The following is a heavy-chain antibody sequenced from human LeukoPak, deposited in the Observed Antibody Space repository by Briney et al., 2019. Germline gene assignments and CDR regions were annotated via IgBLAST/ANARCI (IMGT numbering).Heavy chain of an antibody. CDR3: ARVIGATVDY. CDR2: IYHSGST. V-gene: IGHV4-30-2*01. D-gene: IGHD3-16*01. CDR1: GGSISSGGYY. J-gene: IGHJ4*02. Sequence: PSETLSLTCTVSGGSISSGGYYWSWIRQPPGKGLEWIGYIYHSGSTYYNPSLKSRVTISVDRSKNQFSLKLSSVTAADTAVYYCARVIGATVDYWGQGILVTVSS.